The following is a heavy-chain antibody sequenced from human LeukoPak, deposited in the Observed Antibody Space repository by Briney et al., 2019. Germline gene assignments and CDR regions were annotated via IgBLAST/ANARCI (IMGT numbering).Heavy chain of an antibody. CDR1: GGSISSYY. J-gene: IGHJ4*02. D-gene: IGHD1-26*01. CDR2: IYYSGST. Sequence: KPSETLSLTCTVSGGSISSYYWSWIRQPPGKGLEWIGYIYYSGSTNYNPSLKSRVTISVDTSKNQFSLKLSSVTAADTAVYYCARALRIGHDFDYWGQRTLVTVSS. CDR3: ARALRIGHDFDY. V-gene: IGHV4-59*01.